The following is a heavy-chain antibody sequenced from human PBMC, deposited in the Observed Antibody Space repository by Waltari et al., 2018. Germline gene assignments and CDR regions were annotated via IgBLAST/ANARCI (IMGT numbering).Heavy chain of an antibody. V-gene: IGHV3-53*01. CDR3: TSPPTY. CDR1: GFNVGRNY. Sequence: EVQLLESGGGLIEPGGALRLTCAVSGFNVGRNYISWVRQAPGKGLEWVSVVYPTCNTYYADSVKCRFTISRDSSDNTFSLQMNNLKVEDTAVYYCTSPPTYWGQGTQVTVSS. CDR2: VYPTCNT. J-gene: IGHJ4*02.